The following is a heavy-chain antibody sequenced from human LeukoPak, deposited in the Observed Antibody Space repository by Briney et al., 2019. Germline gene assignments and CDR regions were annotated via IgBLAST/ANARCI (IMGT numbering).Heavy chain of an antibody. CDR1: GYTFTGYY. J-gene: IGHJ4*02. D-gene: IGHD5-12*01. CDR3: ATAFGYSGYDFVY. CDR2: INPNSGGT. V-gene: IGHV1-2*02. Sequence: GASVKVSCKASGYTFTGYYMHGLRQAPGQGREGMGWINPNSGGTNYAQKFQGRVTMTRDTSISTAYMELSRLRSDDTAVYYCATAFGYSGYDFVYWGQGTLVTVSS.